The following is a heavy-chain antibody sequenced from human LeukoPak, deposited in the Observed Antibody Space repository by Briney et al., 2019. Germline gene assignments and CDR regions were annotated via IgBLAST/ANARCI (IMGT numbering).Heavy chain of an antibody. CDR2: IYSGGRT. V-gene: IGHV3-53*01. CDR3: AGVIWRSGYYPTIDY. CDR1: GFTFSSYD. Sequence: GGSLRLSCAASGFTFSSYDMTWVRQAPGKGLEWVSVIYSGGRTYYADSVKGRLTISREKSKNTLYLQMNSLRADDTAVYYCAGVIWRSGYYPTIDYWGQGTLVTVSS. D-gene: IGHD3-22*01. J-gene: IGHJ4*02.